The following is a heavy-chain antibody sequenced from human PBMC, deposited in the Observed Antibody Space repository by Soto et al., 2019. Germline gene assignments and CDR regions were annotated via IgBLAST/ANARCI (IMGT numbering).Heavy chain of an antibody. CDR1: GFSFSIYG. CDR3: AKQAGPPYYFDY. V-gene: IGHV3-30*18. Sequence: QVQLVESGGGVVQPGRSLRLSCAASGFSFSIYGMHWVRQAPGKGLEWVGDISYDGNSKYYIDSVKGRFTISRDNSKNTLYLQMNSLRAEDTAVYYCAKQAGPPYYFDYWGQGTLVTVSS. D-gene: IGHD6-13*01. CDR2: ISYDGNSK. J-gene: IGHJ4*02.